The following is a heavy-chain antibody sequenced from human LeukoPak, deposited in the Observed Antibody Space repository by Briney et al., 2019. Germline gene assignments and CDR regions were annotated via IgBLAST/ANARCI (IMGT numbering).Heavy chain of an antibody. CDR3: ARVVVGQTDYNYYYGMDV. V-gene: IGHV3-23*01. J-gene: IGHJ6*02. CDR1: GFTFSSYA. CDR2: ISGSGGST. D-gene: IGHD2-21*01. Sequence: GGSLRLSCAASGFTFSSYAMSWVRQAPGKGLEWVSAISGSGGSTYYADSVKGRFTISRDNSKNTVHLQMNSLRGEDTAIYYCARVVVGQTDYNYYYGMDVWGQGTTVTVSS.